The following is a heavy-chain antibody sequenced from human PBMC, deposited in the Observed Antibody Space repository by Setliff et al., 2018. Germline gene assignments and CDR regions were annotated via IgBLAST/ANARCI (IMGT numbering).Heavy chain of an antibody. J-gene: IGHJ6*03. CDR3: ARDPIGPFLSYMDD. Sequence: AGGSLRLSCAASGFNFGAYAMHWVRQAPGKGLEWVAVISYDKRNEYYADSVKGRFTISRDNSRNTLYLQMNSLGGEDTAVYFCARDPIGPFLSYMDDWGKGTTVTVS. CDR2: ISYDKRNE. CDR1: GFNFGAYA. D-gene: IGHD3-16*01. V-gene: IGHV3-30*04.